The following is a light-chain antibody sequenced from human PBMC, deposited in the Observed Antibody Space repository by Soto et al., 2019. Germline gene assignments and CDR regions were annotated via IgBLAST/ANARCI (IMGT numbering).Light chain of an antibody. CDR2: SNN. CDR3: AAWEESLNGPGVV. CDR1: SSNIGSNT. Sequence: QAVVTQPPSASGTPGQRVTISCSGSSSNIGSNTVNWYQQLPGTAPKLLIYSNNQRPSGVPDRFSGSKSGTSASLAISGLQSEDEADYYCAAWEESLNGPGVVFGGGTKLTVL. J-gene: IGLJ2*01. V-gene: IGLV1-44*01.